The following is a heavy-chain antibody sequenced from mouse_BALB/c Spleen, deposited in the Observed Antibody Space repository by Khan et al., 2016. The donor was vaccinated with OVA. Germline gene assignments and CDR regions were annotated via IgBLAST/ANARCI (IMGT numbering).Heavy chain of an antibody. V-gene: IGHV1S135*01. J-gene: IGHJ3*01. CDR2: IDPFNGDT. D-gene: IGHD2-13*01. Sequence: EVQLQQSGPELMKPGASVKISCKASGYSFTNYYIHWVKQSHGQSLEWIGYIDPFNGDTTYNQKFKGTATLTVDKSSSTAYMHLSSLTSEDSAVYYCTRLGTTGWFTYWGQGTLVTVSA. CDR1: GYSFTNYY. CDR3: TRLGTTGWFTY.